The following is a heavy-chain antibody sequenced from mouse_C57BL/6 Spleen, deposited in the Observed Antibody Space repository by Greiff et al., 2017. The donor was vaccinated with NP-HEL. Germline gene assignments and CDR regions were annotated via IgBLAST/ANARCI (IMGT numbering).Heavy chain of an antibody. CDR3: ARYYDYDENYAMDY. D-gene: IGHD2-4*01. CDR2: IDPSDSYT. Sequence: VQLQQPGAELVRPGTSVKLSCKASGYTFTSYWMHWVKQRPGQGLEWIGVIDPSDSYTNYNQKFKGKATLTVDTSSSTAYMQLSSLTSEDSAVYYCARYYDYDENYAMDYWGQGTSVTVSS. V-gene: IGHV1-59*01. J-gene: IGHJ4*01. CDR1: GYTFTSYW.